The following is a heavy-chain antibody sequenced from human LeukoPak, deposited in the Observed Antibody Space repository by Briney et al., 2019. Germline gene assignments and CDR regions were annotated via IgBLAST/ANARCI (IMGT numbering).Heavy chain of an antibody. Sequence: PSETLSLTCTVSGGSISSSSYYWGWIRQPPGKGLEWIGSIYYSGSTYYNPSLKSRVTIFVDTSKNQFSLKLSSVTAADTAVYYCASLMVRGVLTFDYWGQGTLVTVSS. CDR1: GGSISSSSYY. V-gene: IGHV4-39*01. D-gene: IGHD3-10*01. CDR2: IYYSGST. CDR3: ASLMVRGVLTFDY. J-gene: IGHJ4*02.